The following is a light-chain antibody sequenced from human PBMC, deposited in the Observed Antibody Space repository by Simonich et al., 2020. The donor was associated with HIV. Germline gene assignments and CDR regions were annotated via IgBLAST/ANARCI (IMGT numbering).Light chain of an antibody. V-gene: IGLV2-11*01. CDR3: CSYAGSYIFVL. Sequence: QSALTQPRSVSGSPGQSVTISCTGTSSDVGGYNYVSWYQKHPGKAPKLMIYDVTKRPSGVPDRFSGSKSGNTASLTISGLQAEDEADYYCCSYAGSYIFVLFGGGTKLTVL. CDR1: SSDVGGYNY. CDR2: DVT. J-gene: IGLJ2*01.